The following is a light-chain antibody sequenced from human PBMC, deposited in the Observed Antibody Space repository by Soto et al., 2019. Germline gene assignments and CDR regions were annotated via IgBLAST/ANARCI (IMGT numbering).Light chain of an antibody. Sequence: EIVMTQSPATLSVSPGERATLSCRASQSVSSNLAWYQQKPGQAPRLLIYGASTRATGIPARLSGSGSGTEFTLTISSLQSEDFAVYYCQQYNNWPQEFGQGTKVDIK. J-gene: IGKJ1*01. CDR2: GAS. V-gene: IGKV3-15*01. CDR3: QQYNNWPQE. CDR1: QSVSSN.